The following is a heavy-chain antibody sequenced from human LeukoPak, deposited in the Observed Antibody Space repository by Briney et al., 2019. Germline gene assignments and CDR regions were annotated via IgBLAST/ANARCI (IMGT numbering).Heavy chain of an antibody. Sequence: PSETLSLTCTVSGASISSGRYYWDWVRQPPGKGLEWIGTIHYSGTPTFYNPSLESRVTILADTSKNQFSLELSSVTAADTALYYCAAGGDDAKAGYWGQGTLVAVSS. CDR2: IHYSGTPT. J-gene: IGHJ4*02. CDR3: AAGGDDAKAGY. D-gene: IGHD3-16*01. CDR1: GASISSGRYY. V-gene: IGHV4-39*01.